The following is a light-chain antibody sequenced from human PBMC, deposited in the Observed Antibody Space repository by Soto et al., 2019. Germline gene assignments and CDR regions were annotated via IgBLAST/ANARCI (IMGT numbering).Light chain of an antibody. J-gene: IGKJ1*01. Sequence: EIVLTQSPGTLSLSPGERATLSCRASQSVSSSYLAWYQQKPGQAPRLLINGASSRATGIPDRFSGSGSGTGFTLNISRLEAEDFAGYYWQQDATSPRTFRQRTKVDIK. CDR3: QQDATSPRT. CDR2: GAS. V-gene: IGKV3-20*01. CDR1: QSVSSSY.